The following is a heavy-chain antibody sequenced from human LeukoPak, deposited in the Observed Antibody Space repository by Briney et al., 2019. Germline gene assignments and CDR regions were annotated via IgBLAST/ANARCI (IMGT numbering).Heavy chain of an antibody. Sequence: SETLSLTCTVSGGSIRNYCWIWIRQADGKGLEWIGRICSSGTTIYNPSLKSRVIMSLDMSNNQFSLILTSVTAADTAVYYCARDRGTDGSDQLDPWGQGILVTVSS. D-gene: IGHD5-24*01. CDR1: GGSIRNYC. CDR3: ARDRGTDGSDQLDP. J-gene: IGHJ5*02. V-gene: IGHV4-4*07. CDR2: ICSSGTT.